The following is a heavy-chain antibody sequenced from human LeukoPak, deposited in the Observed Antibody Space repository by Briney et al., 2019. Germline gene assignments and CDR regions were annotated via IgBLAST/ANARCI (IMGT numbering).Heavy chain of an antibody. J-gene: IGHJ6*03. V-gene: IGHV1-46*01. D-gene: IGHD5-12*01. CDR1: GYTFTSYY. Sequence: GASVKVSYKASGYTFTSYYMHWVRQSPGQGLGWWGMIHLSGGSTSYAQKFQGRVTMPRDMSTSTVYMELSSLRSEDAAVYYCARVPGEGGYDSEYMDVWGKRTTVTVSS. CDR2: IHLSGGST. CDR3: ARVPGEGGYDSEYMDV.